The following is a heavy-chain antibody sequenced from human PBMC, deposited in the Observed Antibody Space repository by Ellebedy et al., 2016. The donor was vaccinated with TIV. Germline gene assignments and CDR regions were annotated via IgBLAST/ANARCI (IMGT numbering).Heavy chain of an antibody. D-gene: IGHD6-13*01. J-gene: IGHJ4*02. Sequence: GESLKISCEASGFSFSTYSMNWVRQAPGKGLEWVSGVYGSGDSKFYADSVKGRFTISRDNSKNTLFLQMNSLRAEDTAVYYCAKDRVSDGRWNFDFWGQGTLVTVSS. CDR1: GFSFSTYS. CDR2: VYGSGDSK. V-gene: IGHV3-23*01. CDR3: AKDRVSDGRWNFDF.